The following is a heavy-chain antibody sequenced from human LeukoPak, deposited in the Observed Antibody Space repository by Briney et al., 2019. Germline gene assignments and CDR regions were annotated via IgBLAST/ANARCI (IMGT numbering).Heavy chain of an antibody. D-gene: IGHD2-2*01. J-gene: IGHJ1*01. CDR2: ISAYNGNT. CDR3: ATVTVVVPAATRKYFQH. V-gene: IGHV1-18*01. Sequence: ASVKVSCKASGYTFTSYGISWVRQAPGQGLEWMGWISAYNGNTNYAQKLQGRVTMTTDTSTSTAYMELRSLRSDDTAVYYCATVTVVVPAATRKYFQHWGQGTLVTVSS. CDR1: GYTFTSYG.